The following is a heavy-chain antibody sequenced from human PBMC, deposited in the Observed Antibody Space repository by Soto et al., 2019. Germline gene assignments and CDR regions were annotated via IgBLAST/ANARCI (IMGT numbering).Heavy chain of an antibody. CDR2: IDASDSYV. J-gene: IGHJ5*02. D-gene: IGHD4-17*01. CDR1: GYNFTHYW. CDR3: ARLGRTTVTTFDP. V-gene: IGHV5-10-1*01. Sequence: LGESLKISCNGSGYNFTHYWINWVRQKPGKGLEWVGRIDASDSYVRYSPSLQGHVTLSVDNSISTAYLQWNSLKASDTAMYYCARLGRTTVTTFDPWGQGTLVTVSS.